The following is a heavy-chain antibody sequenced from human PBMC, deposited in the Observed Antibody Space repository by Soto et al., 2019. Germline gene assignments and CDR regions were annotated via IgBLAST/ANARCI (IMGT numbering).Heavy chain of an antibody. Sequence: EVQLLESGGGLVQPGGSLRLSCAASGFTFKTYALNWVRQGPGKGLEWVASISGGGDSSNYADAVRGRFSISRDNSKNTLYLQMNSLRVEDTAVYYCAKDPPSERMQPDYGMDVWGQGTTVTVSS. D-gene: IGHD6-13*01. V-gene: IGHV3-23*01. J-gene: IGHJ6*02. CDR2: ISGGGDSS. CDR1: GFTFKTYA. CDR3: AKDPPSERMQPDYGMDV.